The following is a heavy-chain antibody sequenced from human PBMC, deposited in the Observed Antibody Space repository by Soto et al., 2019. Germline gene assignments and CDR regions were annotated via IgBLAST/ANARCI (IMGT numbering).Heavy chain of an antibody. D-gene: IGHD3-22*01. CDR2: ISIYNGNT. CDR1: GYSFTSYG. V-gene: IGHV1-18*01. CDR3: ARERRAHYYDSSGYYLDY. J-gene: IGHJ4*02. Sequence: ASVKVSCKTSGYSFTSYGIHWVRQAPGQGLEWMGWISIYNGNTNYAQKLQGRVTMTTDTFTSTAYMELRSLRSDDTAVYYCARERRAHYYDSSGYYLDYWGQGTLVTVSS.